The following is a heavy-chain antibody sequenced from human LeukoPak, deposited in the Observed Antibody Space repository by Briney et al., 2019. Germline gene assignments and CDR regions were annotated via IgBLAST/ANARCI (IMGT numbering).Heavy chain of an antibody. CDR2: ISGSGGST. V-gene: IGHV3-23*01. Sequence: PGGSLRLSCAASGFTFSIYAMSWVRQAPGEGLEWVSAISGSGGSTYYADSVKGRFTISRDNSKNTLYLQMNSLRAEDTAVYYCAKDSRCSSTSCSYYYYGMDVWGQGTTVTVSS. CDR3: AKDSRCSSTSCSYYYYGMDV. CDR1: GFTFSIYA. D-gene: IGHD2-2*01. J-gene: IGHJ6*02.